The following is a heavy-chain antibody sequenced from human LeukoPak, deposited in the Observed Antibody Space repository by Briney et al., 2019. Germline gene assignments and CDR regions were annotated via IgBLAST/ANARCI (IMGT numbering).Heavy chain of an antibody. D-gene: IGHD6-19*01. CDR3: AKSQNQGRIAVAGTTYN. CDR2: ISYDGSNK. Sequence: GGSLRLSCAASGFTFSSYGMHWVRQAPGKGLEWVAVISYDGSNKYYADSVKGRFTISRDNSKNTPYLQMNSLRAEDTAVYYCAKSQNQGRIAVAGTTYNWGQGILVTVSS. CDR1: GFTFSSYG. J-gene: IGHJ4*02. V-gene: IGHV3-30*18.